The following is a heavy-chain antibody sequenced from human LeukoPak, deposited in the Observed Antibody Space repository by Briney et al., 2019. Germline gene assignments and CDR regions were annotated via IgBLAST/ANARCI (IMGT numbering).Heavy chain of an antibody. CDR1: CVSISSSNSY. J-gene: IGHJ4*02. Sequence: SGTLFLTCSVSCVSISSSNSYWGWIRQPPGKGLEWSGSFYYSGSTYYNPSFKSRVTISVDKSKSPSSLKLSSVTASDTAVYYSARRSGKAVAGSPRPYCFDYWGQGTLVTVSS. CDR2: FYYSGST. D-gene: IGHD6-19*01. CDR3: ARRSGKAVAGSPRPYCFDY. V-gene: IGHV4-39*01.